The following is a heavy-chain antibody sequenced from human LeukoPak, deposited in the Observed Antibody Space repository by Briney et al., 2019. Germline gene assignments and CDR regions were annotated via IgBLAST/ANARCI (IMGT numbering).Heavy chain of an antibody. CDR3: ANERGYNYGYSFDY. CDR1: GFSFSSYA. D-gene: IGHD5-18*01. Sequence: GRSLRLSGAASGFSFSSYAMHWVRQAPGKGLEWVAAIPNDGSKTYYADSVKGRFTISRDNSKNTLYLQMNSLRTEDTAVYYCANERGYNYGYSFDYWGQGTLVTVSS. CDR2: IPNDGSKT. V-gene: IGHV3-30-3*02. J-gene: IGHJ4*02.